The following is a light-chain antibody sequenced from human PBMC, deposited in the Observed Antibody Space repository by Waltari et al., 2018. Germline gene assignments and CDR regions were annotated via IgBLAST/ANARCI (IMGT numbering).Light chain of an antibody. V-gene: IGKV3-20*01. CDR3: QHHFRLPAT. CDR2: ASS. J-gene: IGKJ1*01. CDR1: QNIGHY. Sequence: IVLKQSPGTLSLSPGGRATLSCRASQNIGHYLAWDQQKPGPAPRLLISASSTRAAGIPDRFSGSGSGADFSLTITSLEPDDFAVYYCQHHFRLPATFGQGTKV.